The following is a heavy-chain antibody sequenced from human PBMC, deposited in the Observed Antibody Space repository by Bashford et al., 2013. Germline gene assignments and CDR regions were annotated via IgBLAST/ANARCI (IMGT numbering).Heavy chain of an antibody. CDR1: GYTFTSYY. CDR3: ARAKDCGGDCYLSYFDY. J-gene: IGHJ4*02. V-gene: IGHV1-46*03. Sequence: ASVKVSCKASGYTFTSYYMHWVRQAPGQGLEWMGIINPSGGSTSYAQKFQGRVTMTRDTSTSTVYMELSSLRSEDTAVYYCARAKDCGGDCYLSYFDYWGQGTLVTVSS. D-gene: IGHD2-21*01. CDR2: INPSGGST.